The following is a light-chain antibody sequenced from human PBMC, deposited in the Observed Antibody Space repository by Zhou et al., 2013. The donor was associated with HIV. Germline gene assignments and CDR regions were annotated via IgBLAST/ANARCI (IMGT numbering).Light chain of an antibody. CDR1: QGISTY. CDR2: AAS. V-gene: IGKV1-9*01. Sequence: IQLTQSPSSLSASVRDTVTITCRASQGISTYLAWYQQKPGKAPKLLIYAASTLQSGVPSRFNGSRSGTEFTLTISRLQPDESAFYYCQQYGSYPITFGQGTRLEI. CDR3: QQYGSYPIT. J-gene: IGKJ5*01.